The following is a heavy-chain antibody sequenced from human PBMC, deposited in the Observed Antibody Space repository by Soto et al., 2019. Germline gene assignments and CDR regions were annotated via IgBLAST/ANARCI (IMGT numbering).Heavy chain of an antibody. J-gene: IGHJ6*02. CDR1: GYTFTSYY. Sequence: ASVKVSCKASGYTFTSYYMHWVRQAPGQGLEWMGIINPSGGSTSYAQKFQGRVTMTRDTSTSTVYMELSSLRSEDTAVYYCARDSITIFGVVIIPLGYYGMDVWGQGTTVTVSS. D-gene: IGHD3-3*01. CDR2: INPSGGST. CDR3: ARDSITIFGVVIIPLGYYGMDV. V-gene: IGHV1-46*01.